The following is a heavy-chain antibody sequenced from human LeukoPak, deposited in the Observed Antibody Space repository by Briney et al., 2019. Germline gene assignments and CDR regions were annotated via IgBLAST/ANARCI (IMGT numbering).Heavy chain of an antibody. J-gene: IGHJ6*02. V-gene: IGHV1-8*01. D-gene: IGHD3-10*01. CDR3: GGGGGYGSGSYYNRLYNWVGMDV. Sequence: ASVKVSCKDSGYTLTSYDINWVRHATGQGLERMGWMTPNSGNTGYAQKFQGRVTMTRNTSISTAYMELSSLRSEDTAVYYCGGGGGYGSGSYYNRLYNWVGMDVWGQGTTVSVSS. CDR1: GYTLTSYD. CDR2: MTPNSGNT.